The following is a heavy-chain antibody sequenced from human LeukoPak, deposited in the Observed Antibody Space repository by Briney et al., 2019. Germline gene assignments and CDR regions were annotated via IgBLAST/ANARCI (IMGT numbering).Heavy chain of an antibody. J-gene: IGHJ4*02. V-gene: IGHV4-34*01. CDR1: GGSFSGYY. CDR2: INHSAST. CDR3: ARVVRYCSGGSCYSGLYYFDY. D-gene: IGHD2-15*01. Sequence: SETLSLTCAVYGGSFSGYYWSWIRQPPGKGLDWIGEINHSASTNYNPSLKSRVTISVVTSKNQFSLKLSSVTAADTAVYYCARVVRYCSGGSCYSGLYYFDYWGQGTLVTVSS.